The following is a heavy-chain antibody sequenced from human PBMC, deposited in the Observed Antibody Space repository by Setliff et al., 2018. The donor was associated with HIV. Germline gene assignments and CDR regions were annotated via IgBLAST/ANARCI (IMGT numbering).Heavy chain of an antibody. CDR2: IRKKPNSYST. CDR1: GFIFSDHY. CDR3: SRSLGSYFDSAGYLRYFDY. J-gene: IGHJ4*02. Sequence: GGSLRLSCAASGFIFSDHYMDWVRQAPGKGLEWVGRIRKKPNSYSTEYAASVKGRFAILRDDSTSIAYLQMNSLKTEDTGVYYCSRSLGSYFDSAGYLRYFDYWGQGTQVTVSS. D-gene: IGHD3-10*01. V-gene: IGHV3-72*01.